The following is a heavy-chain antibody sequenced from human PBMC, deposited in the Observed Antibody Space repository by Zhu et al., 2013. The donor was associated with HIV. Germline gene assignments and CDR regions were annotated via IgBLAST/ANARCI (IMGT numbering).Heavy chain of an antibody. CDR2: MNPNSGNT. CDR3: ARVAPSDYYYYMDV. Sequence: QVQLVQSGTQVKKPGAVSEGLLQGSGYTFINHGISWVRQAPGQGLEWMGWMNPNSGNTNYAQKLQGRVTMTTDTSTSTAYMELRTLRSDDTAVYYCARVAPSDYYYYMDVWGKGTTVTVSS. J-gene: IGHJ6*03. V-gene: IGHV1-18*01. CDR1: GYTFINHG.